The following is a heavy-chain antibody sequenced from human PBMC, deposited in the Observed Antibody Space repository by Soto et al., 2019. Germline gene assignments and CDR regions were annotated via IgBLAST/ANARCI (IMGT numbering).Heavy chain of an antibody. Sequence: QVQLQQWGAGPLRPLETLSLTCGVSGGSFSGYYWARIRQSPGKGLEWIGEINDRGSINYNTSLKSRVSISVDTSKNHYSLNLRSVTAADTAVYYCARESHDILTGPPWVWYFDLWGRGTLVTVSS. CDR1: GGSFSGYY. CDR3: ARESHDILTGPPWVWYFDL. J-gene: IGHJ2*01. D-gene: IGHD3-9*01. CDR2: INDRGSI. V-gene: IGHV4-34*01.